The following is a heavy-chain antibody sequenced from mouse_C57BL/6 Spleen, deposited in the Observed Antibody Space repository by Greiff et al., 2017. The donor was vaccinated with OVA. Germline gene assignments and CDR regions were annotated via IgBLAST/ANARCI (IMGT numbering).Heavy chain of an antibody. V-gene: IGHV1-85*01. CDR2: ISPRDGST. D-gene: IGHD2-3*01. Sequence: QVQLQQSGPELVKPGASVKLSCKASGYTFTSYDINWVKQRPGQGLEWIGWISPRDGSTKYNEKFKGKATLTVDTSSSTSYMELHSRTSEDSAVYFCARSDGSYWYFDVWGTGTTVTVSS. CDR3: ARSDGSYWYFDV. J-gene: IGHJ1*03. CDR1: GYTFTSYD.